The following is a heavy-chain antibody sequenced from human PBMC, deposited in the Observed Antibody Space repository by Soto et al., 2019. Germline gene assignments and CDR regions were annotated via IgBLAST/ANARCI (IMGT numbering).Heavy chain of an antibody. CDR2: IYYSGST. J-gene: IGHJ6*02. CDR3: ARDAQYYDILTGYGYYYGMDV. D-gene: IGHD3-9*01. CDR1: GGSISSYY. Sequence: SETLSLTCAVSGGSISSYYWSWIRQPPGKGLEWIGYIYYSGSTNYNPSLKSRVTISVDTSKNQFSLKLSSVTAADTAVYYCARDAQYYDILTGYGYYYGMDVWGQGTTVTVSS. V-gene: IGHV4-59*01.